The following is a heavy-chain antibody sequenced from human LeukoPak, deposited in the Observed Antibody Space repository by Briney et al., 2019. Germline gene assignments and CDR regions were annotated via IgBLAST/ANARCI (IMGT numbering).Heavy chain of an antibody. J-gene: IGHJ4*02. CDR1: GGSISSYH. CDR2: IYSSGST. Sequence: SETLSLTCTVSGGSISSYHWSWIRQPPGKGLEWIGYIYSSGSTNYNPSLESRVTISVDTSKNQLSLKLSSVTAADTAVYYCARLGYTSNWYKIDYWGQGALVTVSS. CDR3: ARLGYTSNWYKIDY. D-gene: IGHD6-13*01. V-gene: IGHV4-59*08.